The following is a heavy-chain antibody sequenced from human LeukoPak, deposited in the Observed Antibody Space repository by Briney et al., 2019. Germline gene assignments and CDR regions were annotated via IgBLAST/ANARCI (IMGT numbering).Heavy chain of an antibody. J-gene: IGHJ4*02. Sequence: SVTLSLTCTVSGGSISSYYWNWIRQPPGKGLEWIGYIYYSGKTYYNLSLKSRVTISVDTSKNQFSLKLSSVTAADTAVYFCARGAPSDYWGQGTQVTVSS. V-gene: IGHV4-59*08. CDR3: ARGAPSDY. CDR2: IYYSGKT. CDR1: GGSISSYY.